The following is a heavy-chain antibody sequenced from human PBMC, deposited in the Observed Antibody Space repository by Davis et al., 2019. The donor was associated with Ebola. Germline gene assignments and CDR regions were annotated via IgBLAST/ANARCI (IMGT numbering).Heavy chain of an antibody. CDR1: GFSFGTYG. CDR3: ARDNYWKLDY. J-gene: IGHJ4*02. D-gene: IGHD4-11*01. V-gene: IGHV3-30*03. CDR2: LSFDGGHT. Sequence: PGGSLRLSCTAFGFSFGTYGMHWVRQAPGKGLEWLQNLSFDGGHTSSIDSVRGRFTISRDNARNSFYLQMNSLRVEDTAVYYCARDNYWKLDYWGQGILVTVSS.